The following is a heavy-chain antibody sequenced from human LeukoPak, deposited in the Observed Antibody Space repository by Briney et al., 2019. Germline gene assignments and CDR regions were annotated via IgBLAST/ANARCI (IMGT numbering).Heavy chain of an antibody. V-gene: IGHV3-20*04. D-gene: IGHD5-24*01. CDR2: INWNGGST. CDR3: ARDRMRDGYNHAFDI. CDR1: GFTFDDYG. J-gene: IGHJ3*02. Sequence: WTGGSLRLSCAASGFTFDDYGMSWVRQAPGKGLEWVSGINWNGGSTGYADSVKGRFTISRDNAKNSLYLQMNSLRAEDTALYYCARDRMRDGYNHAFDIWGQGTMVTVSS.